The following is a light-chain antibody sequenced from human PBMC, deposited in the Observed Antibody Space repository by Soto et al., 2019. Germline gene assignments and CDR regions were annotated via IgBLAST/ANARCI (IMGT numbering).Light chain of an antibody. CDR3: QQSYSGPLT. J-gene: IGKJ4*01. V-gene: IGKV1-39*01. Sequence: DIQMTQYPSSLSASVGDRVSITCRASQSISSYLNWYQQKPGKAPKVLIYAASSLQSGVPSRFSGIGSGTDFTLSISSLQPEDFATYYCQQSYSGPLTFGGGTKV. CDR1: QSISSY. CDR2: AAS.